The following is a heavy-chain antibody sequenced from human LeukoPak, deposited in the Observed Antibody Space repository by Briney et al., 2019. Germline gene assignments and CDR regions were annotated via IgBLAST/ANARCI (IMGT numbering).Heavy chain of an antibody. CDR2: IIPIFGTA. Sequence: SVKVSCKASGGTFSSYAISWVRQAPGQGLEWMGGIIPIFGTANYAQKFQGRVTITADESTSTAYMELSSLRSEDTAVYYCARDHSVAARPGVGWFDPWGQGTLVTVSS. CDR3: ARDHSVAARPGVGWFDP. CDR1: GGTFSSYA. V-gene: IGHV1-69*13. D-gene: IGHD6-6*01. J-gene: IGHJ5*02.